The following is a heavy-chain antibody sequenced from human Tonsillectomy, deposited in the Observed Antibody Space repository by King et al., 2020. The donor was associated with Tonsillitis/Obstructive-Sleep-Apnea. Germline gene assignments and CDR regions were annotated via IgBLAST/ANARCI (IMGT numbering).Heavy chain of an antibody. V-gene: IGHV3-30*01. J-gene: IGHJ4*02. Sequence: VQLVESGGGVVQPGRSPRLSCTASGFTFNNYVMFWVRQAPGKGLEWVAVISYDGINKYYADSVKGRFTIARDNAKNTLYLQVNGLRAEDTAVYYCARXNSXYGXNXXXXXQGTLVTVSS. CDR2: ISYDGINK. CDR1: GFTFNNYV. CDR3: ARXNSXYGXNXXX. D-gene: IGHD4-17*01.